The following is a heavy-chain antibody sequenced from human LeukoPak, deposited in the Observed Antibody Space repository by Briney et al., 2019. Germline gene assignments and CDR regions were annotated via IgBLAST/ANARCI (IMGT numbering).Heavy chain of an antibody. CDR1: GFTFSNTW. CDR2: IKSKTDGGTT. V-gene: IGHV3-15*01. Sequence: PGGSLRLSCAASGFTFSNTWMSWVRQAPGKGLEWVGRIKSKTDGGTTDYAAPVKGRFTTSRDDSKNTLYLQMNSLKTEDTAVYYCTTDKGYYDSSGYYFDYWGQGTLVTVSS. J-gene: IGHJ4*02. CDR3: TTDKGYYDSSGYYFDY. D-gene: IGHD3-22*01.